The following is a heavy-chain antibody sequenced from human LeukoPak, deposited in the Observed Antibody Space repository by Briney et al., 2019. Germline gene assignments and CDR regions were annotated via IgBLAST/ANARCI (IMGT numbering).Heavy chain of an antibody. CDR3: ARGCGYYYYYMDV. J-gene: IGHJ6*03. CDR1: GGSFSGYY. V-gene: IGHV4-34*01. CDR2: INHSGST. D-gene: IGHD2-21*01. Sequence: SETLSLTCAVYGGSFSGYYWSWIRQPPGKGLEWIGEINHSGSTNYNPSLKSRVTISVDTSKNQFSLKLSSVTAADTAVYYCARGCGYYYYYMDVWGKGTTVSVSS.